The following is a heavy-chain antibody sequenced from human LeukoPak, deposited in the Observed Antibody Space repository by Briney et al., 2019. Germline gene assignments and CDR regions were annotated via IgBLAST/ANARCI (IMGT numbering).Heavy chain of an antibody. CDR3: ARGLFGSGWYIVWFDP. CDR1: GGSFSGYY. D-gene: IGHD6-19*01. CDR2: INHSGST. V-gene: IGHV4-34*01. J-gene: IGHJ5*02. Sequence: PSETLSLTCAVYGGSFSGYYWSWIRQPPGKGLEWIGEINHSGSTNYNPSLKSRVTISVDTSKNQFSLKLSSVTAADTAVYYCARGLFGSGWYIVWFDPWGQGTLVTVSS.